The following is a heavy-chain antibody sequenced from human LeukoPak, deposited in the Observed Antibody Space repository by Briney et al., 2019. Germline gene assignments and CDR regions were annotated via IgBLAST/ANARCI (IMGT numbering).Heavy chain of an antibody. V-gene: IGHV1-46*01. CDR2: INPSGGST. D-gene: IGHD2-8*02. Sequence: ASVKASCKASGNTFTTAQMHWVRQAPGQGLEWMGIINPSGGSTSYAQKFQGRVTMTRDTSTGTVYMELSSLRSEDTALYYCAREYGTGGLDYWGQGTLVTVSS. CDR3: AREYGTGGLDY. J-gene: IGHJ4*02. CDR1: GNTFTTAQ.